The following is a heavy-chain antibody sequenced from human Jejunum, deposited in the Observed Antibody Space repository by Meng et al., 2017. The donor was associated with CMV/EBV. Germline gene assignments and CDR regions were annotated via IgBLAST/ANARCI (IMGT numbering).Heavy chain of an antibody. Sequence: VGFGGGVVQLGGSLGLSLVTSGFPFNIYDMHWVRQAPGKGLDWVTCIRHDGSEDFYVDSVKGRFTISRDNSKNTLYLQMNSLRVDDSALYYCTKGGFDSWGQGTLVTVSS. CDR3: TKGGFDS. V-gene: IGHV3-30*02. D-gene: IGHD2-15*01. J-gene: IGHJ4*02. CDR2: IRHDGSED. CDR1: GFPFNIYD.